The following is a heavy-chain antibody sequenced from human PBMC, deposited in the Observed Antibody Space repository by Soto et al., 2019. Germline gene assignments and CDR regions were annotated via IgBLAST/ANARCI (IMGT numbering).Heavy chain of an antibody. CDR1: GFTFSSYG. Sequence: QVQLVESGGGVVQPGRSLRLSCAASGFTFSSYGMHWVRQAPGKGLEWVAVISYDGSNTYYGDTVKGRFTISRDNSKKTLTLQMNSLRAEETAVYYCAKDGNVYSSGWYAPSLDYWGQGTLVTVSS. J-gene: IGHJ4*02. CDR3: AKDGNVYSSGWYAPSLDY. V-gene: IGHV3-30*18. D-gene: IGHD6-19*01. CDR2: ISYDGSNT.